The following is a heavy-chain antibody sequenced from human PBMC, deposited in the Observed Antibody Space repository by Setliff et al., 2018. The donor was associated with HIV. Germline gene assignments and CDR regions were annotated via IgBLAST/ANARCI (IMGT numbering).Heavy chain of an antibody. Sequence: ASVKVSCKASGYTFTSYDINWVRQATGQGLEWMGWMNPNSGNTGYAKKFQGRVTMTRSNSISTAYMELSSLRSEDTAVYYCARDAFDYTAYYYSYMDVWGKGTTVTV. V-gene: IGHV1-8*02. CDR2: MNPNSGNT. J-gene: IGHJ6*03. CDR1: GYTFTSYD. D-gene: IGHD4-4*01. CDR3: ARDAFDYTAYYYSYMDV.